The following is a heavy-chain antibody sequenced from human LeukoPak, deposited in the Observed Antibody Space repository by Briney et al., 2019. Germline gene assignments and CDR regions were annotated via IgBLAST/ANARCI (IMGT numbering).Heavy chain of an antibody. Sequence: ASVKVSCKASGYTFTSYYMHWVRQAPGQGLEWMGWINPNSGGTNYAQKFQGRVTMTRDTSISTAYMELSSLRSDDTAVYYCARGPRDNSGYNLDYWGQGTLVTVSS. J-gene: IGHJ4*02. CDR2: INPNSGGT. CDR3: ARGPRDNSGYNLDY. V-gene: IGHV1-2*02. CDR1: GYTFTSYY. D-gene: IGHD3-22*01.